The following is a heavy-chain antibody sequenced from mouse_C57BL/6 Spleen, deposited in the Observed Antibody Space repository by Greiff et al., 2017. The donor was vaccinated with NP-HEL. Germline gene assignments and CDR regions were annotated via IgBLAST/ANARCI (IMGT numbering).Heavy chain of an antibody. J-gene: IGHJ3*01. CDR2: IHPNSGST. Sequence: QVQLQQPGAELVKPGASVKLSCKASGYTFTSYWMHWVKQRPGQGLEWIGMIHPNSGSTNYNEKFKSKATLTVDKSSSTAYMQLSSLTSEDSAVYYCARWGIYYGSSYGFAYWGQGTLVTVSA. V-gene: IGHV1-64*01. CDR3: ARWGIYYGSSYGFAY. D-gene: IGHD1-1*01. CDR1: GYTFTSYW.